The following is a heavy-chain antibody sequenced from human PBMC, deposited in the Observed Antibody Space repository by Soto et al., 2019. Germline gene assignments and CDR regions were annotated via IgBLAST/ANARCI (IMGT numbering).Heavy chain of an antibody. D-gene: IGHD6-13*01. CDR2: IWYAGTNK. Sequence: QVQLVESGGGVVQPGRSLRLSCVASGFTFSNYGMHWVRQAPGKGLEWVAVIWYAGTNKYYADSVKGRFTISRDNSKNTLYLQMNSLRAEDTAVYYCARDQAAAPTLDYYFGMDVWGQGTTVTVSS. CDR3: ARDQAAAPTLDYYFGMDV. J-gene: IGHJ6*02. CDR1: GFTFSNYG. V-gene: IGHV3-33*01.